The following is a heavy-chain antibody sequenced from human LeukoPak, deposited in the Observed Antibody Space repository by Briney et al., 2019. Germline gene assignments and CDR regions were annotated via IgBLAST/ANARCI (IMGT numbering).Heavy chain of an antibody. CDR2: IYTSGST. V-gene: IGHV4-61*02. D-gene: IGHD3-3*01. CDR1: GGSISSGSYY. Sequence: SQSLSLTCTVSGGSISSGSYYWSWIRQPAGKGLEWIGRIYTSGSTNYNPSLKSRVTISVDTSKNQFSLKLSSVTAADTAVYYCASTLWSGYSDYWGQGTLVTVSS. J-gene: IGHJ4*02. CDR3: ASTLWSGYSDY.